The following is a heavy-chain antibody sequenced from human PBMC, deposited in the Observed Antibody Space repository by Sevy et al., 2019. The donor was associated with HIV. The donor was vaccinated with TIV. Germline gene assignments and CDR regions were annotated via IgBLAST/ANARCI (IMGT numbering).Heavy chain of an antibody. CDR3: ARSLGVYSSSSGFDYYYGMDV. Sequence: SETLSLTCAVSGYCISSSNWWGWIRQPPGKGLEWIGYIYYSGSTYYNPSLKSRVTMSVDTSKNQFSLKLSSVTAVDTAVYYCARSLGVYSSSSGFDYYYGMDVWGQGTTVTVSS. D-gene: IGHD6-6*01. V-gene: IGHV4-28*01. CDR1: GYCISSSNW. J-gene: IGHJ6*02. CDR2: IYYSGST.